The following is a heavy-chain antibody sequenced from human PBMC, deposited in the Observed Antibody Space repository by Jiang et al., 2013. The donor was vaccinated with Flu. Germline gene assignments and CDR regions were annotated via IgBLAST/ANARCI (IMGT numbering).Heavy chain of an antibody. CDR2: IYYSGST. J-gene: IGHJ6*03. V-gene: IGHV4-59*01. Sequence: GPGLVKPSETLSLTCTVSGGSISSYYWSWIRQPPGKGLEWIGYIYYSGSTNYNPSPKSRVTISVDTSKNQFSLKLSSVTAADTAVYYCARGTPPYYDFWSGYYYYYMDVWGKGTTVTVSS. CDR3: ARGTPPYYDFWSGYYYYYMDV. D-gene: IGHD3-3*01. CDR1: GGSISSYY.